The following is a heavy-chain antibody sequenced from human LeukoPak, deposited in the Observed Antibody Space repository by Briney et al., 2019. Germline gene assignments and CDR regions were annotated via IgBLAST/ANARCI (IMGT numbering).Heavy chain of an antibody. Sequence: PGGSLRLSCAASGFTFSDYYMSWIRQAPGKGLEWVSYISSSGSTIYCADSVKGRFTISRDNAKNSLYLQMNSLRAEDTAIYHCATYINWVAGDVWGQGTTVIVSS. CDR2: ISSSGSTI. CDR1: GFTFSDYY. D-gene: IGHD1-1*01. CDR3: ATYINWVAGDV. J-gene: IGHJ6*02. V-gene: IGHV3-11*04.